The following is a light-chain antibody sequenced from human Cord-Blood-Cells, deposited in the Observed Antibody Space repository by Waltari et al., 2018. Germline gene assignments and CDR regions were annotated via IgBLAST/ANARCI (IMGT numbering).Light chain of an antibody. CDR2: GAS. CDR1: QSVSSN. CDR3: QQYNNWAPIT. J-gene: IGKJ5*01. V-gene: IGKV3-15*01. Sequence: EIVMTQSPATLSVSPEERATLPCRASQSVSSNLAWYQQKPGQAPRLLIYGASTRATGIPARFSGSGSGTEFTLTISSLQSEDFAVYYCQQYNNWAPITFGQGTRLEIK.